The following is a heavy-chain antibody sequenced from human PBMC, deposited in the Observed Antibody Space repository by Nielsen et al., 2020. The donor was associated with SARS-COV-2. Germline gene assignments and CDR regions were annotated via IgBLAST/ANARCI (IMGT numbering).Heavy chain of an antibody. CDR1: GFTVSSNY. D-gene: IGHD6-19*01. J-gene: IGHJ4*02. CDR3: ARFSGWSYFDY. V-gene: IGHV3-53*01. CDR2: IYSGGST. Sequence: GESLKISCAASGFTVSSNYMSWVRQAPGKGLEWVSVIYSGGSTYYADSVKGRFTISRDNSKNTLYLQMNSLRAEDTAVYYCARFSGWSYFDYWGQGTLVTVSS.